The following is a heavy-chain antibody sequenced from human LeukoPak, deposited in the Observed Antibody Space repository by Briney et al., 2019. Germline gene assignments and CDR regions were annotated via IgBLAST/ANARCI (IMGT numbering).Heavy chain of an antibody. CDR1: GDTFSSYA. J-gene: IGHJ4*02. V-gene: IGHV1-69*13. D-gene: IGHD3-22*01. CDR2: IIPIFGTT. Sequence: SVKVSCKASGDTFSSYAIGWVRHAPGQGLEWMGEIIPIFGTTNYAQKFQSRVTITADESTSTAYMELSSLRSEDTAVYYCARDVYDSSGSHWGQGTLVTVSS. CDR3: ARDVYDSSGSH.